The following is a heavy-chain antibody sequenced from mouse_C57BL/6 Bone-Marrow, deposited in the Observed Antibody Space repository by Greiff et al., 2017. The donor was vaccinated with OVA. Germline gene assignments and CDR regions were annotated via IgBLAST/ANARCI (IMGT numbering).Heavy chain of an antibody. Sequence: EVQLQQSGTVLARPGASVKMSCKTSGYTFTSYWMHWVKQRPGQGLEWIGAIYPGNSDTSYNQKFKGKAKLTAVTSARTAYMELSSLTNEDSAVYYCTENWEGWYFDVWGTGTTVTVSS. CDR2: IYPGNSDT. J-gene: IGHJ1*03. CDR3: TENWEGWYFDV. V-gene: IGHV1-5*01. CDR1: GYTFTSYW. D-gene: IGHD4-1*01.